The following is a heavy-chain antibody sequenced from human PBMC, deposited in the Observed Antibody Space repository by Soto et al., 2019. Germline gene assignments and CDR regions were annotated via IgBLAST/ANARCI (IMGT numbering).Heavy chain of an antibody. CDR3: ARGGFYYDSSGSWFDP. D-gene: IGHD3-22*01. J-gene: IGHJ5*02. V-gene: IGHV1-46*01. CDR1: GYTFTSYY. CDR2: INPSGGST. Sequence: ASVKVSCKASGYTFTSYYMHWVRQAPGQGLEWMGIINPSGGSTSYAQKFQGRVTMTRDTSTSTVYMELSSLRPEDTAVYYCARGGFYYDSSGSWFDPWGQGTLVTVSS.